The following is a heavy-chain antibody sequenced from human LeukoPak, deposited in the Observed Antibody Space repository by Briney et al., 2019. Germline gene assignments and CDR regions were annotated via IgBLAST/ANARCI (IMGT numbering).Heavy chain of an antibody. J-gene: IGHJ4*02. Sequence: SETLSLTCAVYGGSFSGYYWSWIRQPPGKGLEWIGEINHSGSTNYNPSLKSRVTMSVDTSKNQFSLKLSSVTAADTAVYYCARVAVVPAAPTFDYWGQGTLVTVSS. CDR3: ARVAVVPAAPTFDY. V-gene: IGHV4-34*01. CDR1: GGSFSGYY. D-gene: IGHD2-2*01. CDR2: INHSGST.